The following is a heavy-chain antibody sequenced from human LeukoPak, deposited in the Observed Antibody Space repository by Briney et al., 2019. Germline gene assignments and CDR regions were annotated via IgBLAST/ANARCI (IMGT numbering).Heavy chain of an antibody. Sequence: SETLSLTCTVSGGSISGRGYYWGWIRQPPGKGLEWIGSLYASGGTLYNPSLKSRVTISGDTSKNQFTLKLSSVTAADTAVYYCARQRAAVADNLFDNRGQGGLVTVSS. CDR3: ARQRAAVADNLFDN. D-gene: IGHD6-19*01. CDR2: LYASGGT. J-gene: IGHJ4*02. V-gene: IGHV4-39*01. CDR1: GGSISGRGYY.